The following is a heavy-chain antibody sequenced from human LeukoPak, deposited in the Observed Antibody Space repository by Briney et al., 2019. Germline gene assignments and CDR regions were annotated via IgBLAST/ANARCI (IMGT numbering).Heavy chain of an antibody. J-gene: IGHJ5*02. CDR2: ISAYNGNT. Sequence: ASVKVSCKASGYTFTSYGISWVRQAPGQGLEWMGWISAYNGNTNYAQKLQGRVTMTTDTSTSTAYMELSSLRSEDTAVYYCARGDDTIMVMHHWGQGTLVTVSS. D-gene: IGHD5-18*01. CDR1: GYTFTSYG. V-gene: IGHV1-18*01. CDR3: ARGDDTIMVMHH.